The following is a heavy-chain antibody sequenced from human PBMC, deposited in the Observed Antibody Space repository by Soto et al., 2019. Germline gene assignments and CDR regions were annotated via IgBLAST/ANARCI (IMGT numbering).Heavy chain of an antibody. CDR1: GGSFTEAY. CDR2: VFHAGNT. D-gene: IGHD1-7*01. J-gene: IGHJ6*02. CDR3: ARAPRELLAEGPLFLYYYYGFAV. V-gene: IGHV4-34*12. Sequence: QVHLQQWGAGLLKPSGTLSLTCAVSGGSFTEAYWTWVRQSPGRGLEWIGEVFHAGNTNYNPSLKSRVTLSLDPAKNQFSLRLTSVTAADPAVYYCARAPRELLAEGPLFLYYYYGFAVWGQGTTVIVSS.